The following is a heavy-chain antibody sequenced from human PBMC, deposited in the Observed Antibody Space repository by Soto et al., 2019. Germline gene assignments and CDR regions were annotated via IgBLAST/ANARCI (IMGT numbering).Heavy chain of an antibody. D-gene: IGHD4-17*01. Sequence: QVQLKESGPGLVKPSGTLSLTCAVSSGSISSSNWWSWVRQPPGKGLEWIGEIYHSGSTKYNPSLKSRVTISVDMPKNQFSLKLNSVTAADTAVYYCARNNGDYREYYFDYWGQGTLVTVSS. J-gene: IGHJ4*02. V-gene: IGHV4-4*02. CDR1: SGSISSSNW. CDR2: IYHSGST. CDR3: ARNNGDYREYYFDY.